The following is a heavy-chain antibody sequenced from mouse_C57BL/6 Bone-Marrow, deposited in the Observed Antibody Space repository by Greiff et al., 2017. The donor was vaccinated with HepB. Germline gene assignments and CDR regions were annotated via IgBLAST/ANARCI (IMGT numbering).Heavy chain of an antibody. J-gene: IGHJ1*03. D-gene: IGHD1-1*01. Sequence: VQLQQSGPELVRPGVSVKISCKGSGYTFPDYAMHWVKQSHAKSLEWIGVISTYYGDASYNQKFKDKATMTVDKSSSTAYMELARLTSEDSAVYYCARKVYYYGSSPNWYFDVWGTGTTVTVSS. CDR3: ARKVYYYGSSPNWYFDV. CDR1: GYTFPDYA. CDR2: ISTYYGDA. V-gene: IGHV1-67*01.